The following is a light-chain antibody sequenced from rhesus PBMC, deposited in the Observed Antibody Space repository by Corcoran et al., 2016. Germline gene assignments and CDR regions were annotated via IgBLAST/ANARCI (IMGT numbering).Light chain of an antibody. J-gene: IGKJ3*01. V-gene: IGKV1-74*01. Sequence: DIQMTQSPSSLSASVGDRVTITCRASENVNNYLNWYQQKPGKAPKILIYKASTLQSGVPPRFSGSGSGTDYTFTISSLQPEDVATYYCQHGYGTPFTFGTGTKLDIK. CDR3: QHGYGTPFT. CDR1: ENVNNY. CDR2: KAS.